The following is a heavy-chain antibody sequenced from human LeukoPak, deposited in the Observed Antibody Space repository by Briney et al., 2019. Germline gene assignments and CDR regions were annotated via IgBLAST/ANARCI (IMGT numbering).Heavy chain of an antibody. J-gene: IGHJ5*02. CDR1: GYSFTSYW. V-gene: IGHV5-51*01. Sequence: GESLKISCKGSGYSFTSYWIAWVRQMPGKGLEWMGIIHPGDSDTRYSPSFEGQVTISADESISTAYLQRSSLTASDTAIYYCARHPIVGASQSWFDPWGQGTLVTVSS. CDR2: IHPGDSDT. CDR3: ARHPIVGASQSWFDP. D-gene: IGHD1-26*01.